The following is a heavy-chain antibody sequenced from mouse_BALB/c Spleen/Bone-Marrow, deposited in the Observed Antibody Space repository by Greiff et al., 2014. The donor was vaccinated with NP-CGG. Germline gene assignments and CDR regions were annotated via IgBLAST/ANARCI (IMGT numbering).Heavy chain of an antibody. CDR2: IDPANGNT. V-gene: IGHV14-3*02. J-gene: IGHJ3*01. CDR3: ATYYYGSSWGFAY. D-gene: IGHD1-1*01. CDR1: GFNIKDTY. Sequence: VQLKESGAELVKPGASVKLSCTASGFNIKDTYMHWVKQRPEQGLEWIGRIDPANGNTKYGPKFQGKATITADTSSNTAYLQLSSLTSEDTAVYYCATYYYGSSWGFAYWGQGTLVTVSA.